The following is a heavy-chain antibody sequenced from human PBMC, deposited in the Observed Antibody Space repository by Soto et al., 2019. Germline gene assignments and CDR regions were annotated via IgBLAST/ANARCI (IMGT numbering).Heavy chain of an antibody. CDR3: ATVSDSSGYSAFDI. Sequence: ASVKVSCKVSGYTLTELSMHWVRQAPGKGLEWMGGFDPEDGETIYAQKFQGRVTMTEDTSTDTAYMELSSLRSEDTAVYYCATVSDSSGYSAFDIWGQGTMVTVSS. J-gene: IGHJ3*02. D-gene: IGHD3-22*01. V-gene: IGHV1-24*01. CDR2: FDPEDGET. CDR1: GYTLTELS.